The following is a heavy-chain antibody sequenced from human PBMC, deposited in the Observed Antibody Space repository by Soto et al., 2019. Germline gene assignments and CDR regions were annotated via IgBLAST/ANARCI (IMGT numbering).Heavy chain of an antibody. CDR3: ARGGVGSGGYGMDV. Sequence: QVQLVQSGAEVKKPGASVKVSCKASGYTFTGYYMHWVRQAPGQGLEWMGWINRISGGTKYAQKFEGRVTMTRDTYISTAYMELSRLRSDDTAVYYCARGGVGSGGYGMDVWGQGTTVTVSS. CDR2: INRISGGT. D-gene: IGHD1-26*01. CDR1: GYTFTGYY. J-gene: IGHJ6*02. V-gene: IGHV1-2*02.